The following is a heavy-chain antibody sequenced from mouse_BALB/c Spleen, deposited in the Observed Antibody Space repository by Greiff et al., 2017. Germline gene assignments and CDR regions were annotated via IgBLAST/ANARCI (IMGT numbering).Heavy chain of an antibody. CDR3: ARGDLSRLGTSGY. Sequence: VMLVESGPGLVAPSQSLSITCTVSGFSLSRYSVHWVRQPPGKGLEWLGMIWGGGSTDYTSALKSRLSISKDNSNSHVFLKMNSLQTDDTAMYYCARGDLSRLGTSGYWGQGTTLTVSA. V-gene: IGHV2-6-4*01. CDR2: IWGGGST. CDR1: GFSLSRYS. D-gene: IGHD3-1*01. J-gene: IGHJ2*01.